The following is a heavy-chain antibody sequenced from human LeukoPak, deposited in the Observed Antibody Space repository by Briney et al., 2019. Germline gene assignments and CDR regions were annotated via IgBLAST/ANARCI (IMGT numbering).Heavy chain of an antibody. D-gene: IGHD1-1*01. CDR1: VGCITSYY. Sequence: SQTLSLTCTLSVGCITSYYWSWIRQPPGKGVEGIGYIYTSGRTNYTPSLQSRVSISVETSKNPFCLNLSSATAADTAVYYCARSFPRSSRLLEGRGNAFDIWGQGRMVTVSS. CDR2: IYTSGRT. J-gene: IGHJ3*02. CDR3: ARSFPRSSRLLEGRGNAFDI. V-gene: IGHV4-4*08.